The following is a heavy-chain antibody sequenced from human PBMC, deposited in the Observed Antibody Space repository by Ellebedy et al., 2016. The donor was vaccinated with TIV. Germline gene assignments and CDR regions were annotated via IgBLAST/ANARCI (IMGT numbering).Heavy chain of an antibody. CDR1: GISFRYYG. J-gene: IGHJ3*02. CDR2: IQYDGSDN. D-gene: IGHD2-21*01. V-gene: IGHV3-30*02. Sequence: GESLKISCAAPGISFRYYGMSWVRQAPGKGLEWAAFIQYDGSDNHYSDYVKGRFTVSRDSSKNPLYLQMNSLRPEDTAVYYCAKLIQHTDRGAVDIWGQGTMVTVSS. CDR3: AKLIQHTDRGAVDI.